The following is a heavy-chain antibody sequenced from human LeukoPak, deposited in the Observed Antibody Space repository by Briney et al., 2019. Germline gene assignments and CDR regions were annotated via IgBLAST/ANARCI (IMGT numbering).Heavy chain of an antibody. CDR1: GHTFSAYY. Sequence: ASVKVSCKSSGHTFSAYYMHWVRQAPGQALEWMGWINPHSGATHSAQKFQGRVTMTRDTSISTAYMELSRLRSDDTAVYYCARHGATALGDYWGQGTLVTVSS. CDR2: INPHSGAT. CDR3: ARHGATALGDY. J-gene: IGHJ4*02. D-gene: IGHD5-12*01. V-gene: IGHV1-2*02.